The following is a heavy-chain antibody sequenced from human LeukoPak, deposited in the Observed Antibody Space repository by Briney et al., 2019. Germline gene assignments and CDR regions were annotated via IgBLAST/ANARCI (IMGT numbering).Heavy chain of an antibody. V-gene: IGHV1-69*13. J-gene: IGHJ4*02. Sequence: SVKVSCKASGGTFSSYATSWVRQAPGQGLEWMGGIIPIFGTANYAQKFQGRVTITADESTSTAYMELSSLRSEDTAVYYCAGDSGSYRYYFDYWGQGTLVTVSS. CDR2: IIPIFGTA. CDR3: AGDSGSYRYYFDY. CDR1: GGTFSSYA. D-gene: IGHD1-26*01.